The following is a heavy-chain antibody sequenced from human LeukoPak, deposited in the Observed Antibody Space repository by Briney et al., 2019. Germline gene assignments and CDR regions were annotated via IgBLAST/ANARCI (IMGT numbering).Heavy chain of an antibody. CDR3: ARDGTTGTTFRFDP. V-gene: IGHV1-18*01. CDR2: ISAYNGKT. Sequence: ASVKVSCKASGGTFSRYAISWVRQAPGQGLEWMGWISAYNGKTNYAQKFQGRVTMTTDTSTSIAYMELRSLRSDDTAVYYCARDGTTGTTFRFDPWGQGTLVTVSS. D-gene: IGHD1-1*01. CDR1: GGTFSRYA. J-gene: IGHJ5*02.